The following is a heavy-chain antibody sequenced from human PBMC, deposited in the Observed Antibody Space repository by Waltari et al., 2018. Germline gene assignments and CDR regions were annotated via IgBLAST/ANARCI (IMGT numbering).Heavy chain of an antibody. CDR2: INLSSGGA. Sequence: QVQLVQSGTEVKKPGASVKVSCKASGYTFIDYYMHWVRQAPGQGLEWMGWINLSSGGAKYAQNFQGRVTMTRDTSSRTVYIELSRLTYDDTAMYYCARDGGFDFWGQGTLVSVSS. CDR1: GYTFIDYY. V-gene: IGHV1-2*02. CDR3: ARDGGFDF. D-gene: IGHD2-15*01. J-gene: IGHJ4*02.